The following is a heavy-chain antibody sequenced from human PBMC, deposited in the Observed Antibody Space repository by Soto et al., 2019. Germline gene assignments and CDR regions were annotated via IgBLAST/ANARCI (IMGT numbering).Heavy chain of an antibody. D-gene: IGHD3-16*01. J-gene: IGHJ4*02. CDR2: VNPGDSDT. CDR3: ARQLPGGVFDF. Sequence: EVQLVQSGTEVKKPGESLKISCKGSGYNFNTYWIGWVRQMPGKGLEWMGIVNPGDSDTRHSPSLQGQVTISADKSITPAYMQWGSLKASDTAIYYCARQLPGGVFDFWGQGTLVTVSS. V-gene: IGHV5-51*01. CDR1: GYNFNTYW.